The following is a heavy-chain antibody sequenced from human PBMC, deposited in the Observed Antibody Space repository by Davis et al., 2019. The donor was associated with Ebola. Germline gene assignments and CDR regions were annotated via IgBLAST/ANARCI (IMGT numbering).Heavy chain of an antibody. J-gene: IGHJ3*02. D-gene: IGHD3-22*01. V-gene: IGHV3-23*01. Sequence: GESLKISCAASGFTFTTYAMTWVRRAPGKGLEWVSIISGGGDSTYYADSVKGRFTISRDNSRNMVYLQMNSLRAEDTAVYYCAKVRWIVVVIVDAFDIWGQGTMVTVSS. CDR2: ISGGGDST. CDR1: GFTFTTYA. CDR3: AKVRWIVVVIVDAFDI.